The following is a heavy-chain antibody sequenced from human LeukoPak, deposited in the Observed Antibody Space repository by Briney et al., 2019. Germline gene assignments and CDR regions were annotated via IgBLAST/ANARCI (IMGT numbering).Heavy chain of an antibody. V-gene: IGHV4-39*07. CDR2: ISDSGTT. CDR3: ARDGKPEYSSSSYAFDI. J-gene: IGHJ3*02. Sequence: SETLSLTCTVSGGSISSNSYYWVWIRQPPGKGLDWIGSISDSGTTYYSPSLKSRVTISVDTSKNQFSLRLSSVTAADTAVYYCARDGKPEYSSSSYAFDIWGQGTMVTVSS. D-gene: IGHD6-6*01. CDR1: GGSISSNSYY.